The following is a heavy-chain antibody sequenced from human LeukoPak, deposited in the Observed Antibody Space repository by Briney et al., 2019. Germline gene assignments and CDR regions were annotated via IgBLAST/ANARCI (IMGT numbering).Heavy chain of an antibody. CDR2: ISSSSSYI. J-gene: IGHJ3*02. Sequence: GGSLRLSCAASGFTFSSYSMNWVRQAPGKGLEWVSYISSSSSYIYYADSVKGRFTISRDNAKNSLYLQMNSLRAEDTAVYYCARDPGDDAFDIWGQGTMVTVSS. V-gene: IGHV3-21*05. CDR3: ARDPGDDAFDI. D-gene: IGHD3-10*01. CDR1: GFTFSSYS.